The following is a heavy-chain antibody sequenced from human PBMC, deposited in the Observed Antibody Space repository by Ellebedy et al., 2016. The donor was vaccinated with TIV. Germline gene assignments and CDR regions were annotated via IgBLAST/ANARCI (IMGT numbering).Heavy chain of an antibody. V-gene: IGHV3-30-3*01. D-gene: IGHD3-22*01. CDR1: GFTFGIYV. CDR3: VREYYYDSSGPPSFYFDY. Sequence: GGSLRLSXAASGFTFGIYVLHWVRQAPGKGLEWVAVMSSDGSAEYYADSVKGRFTISRDNSKRTLYLQMDSLRAGDTAAYYCVREYYYDSSGPPSFYFDYWGQGTLVTVSS. CDR2: MSSDGSAE. J-gene: IGHJ4*02.